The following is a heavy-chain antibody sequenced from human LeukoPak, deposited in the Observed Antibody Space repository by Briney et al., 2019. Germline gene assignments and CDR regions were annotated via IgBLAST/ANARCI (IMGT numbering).Heavy chain of an antibody. D-gene: IGHD2-2*01. J-gene: IGHJ4*02. V-gene: IGHV4-59*01. CDR1: GGSISCYY. CDR2: IYYSGST. CDR3: ARGGPLGYCSSTSCLLDY. Sequence: SETLSLTCTVSGGSISCYYWSWIRQPPGEGLEGVGYIYYSGSTNYNPSLKSRVTISVDTSKNQFSLKLSSVTAADTAVYYCARGGPLGYCSSTSCLLDYWGQGTLVTVSS.